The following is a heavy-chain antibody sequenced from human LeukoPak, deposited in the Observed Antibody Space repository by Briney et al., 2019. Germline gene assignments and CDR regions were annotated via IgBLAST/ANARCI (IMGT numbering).Heavy chain of an antibody. CDR2: IYYSGST. Sequence: SETLSLTCTVSGGSISSYYWSWIRQPPGKGLEWIGYIYYSGSTYYNPSLKSRVTISVDTSKNQFSLKLSSVTAAATAVYYCAIAVPAAAPLGYWGQGTLVTVSS. CDR1: GGSISSYY. V-gene: IGHV4-59*04. CDR3: AIAVPAAAPLGY. J-gene: IGHJ4*02. D-gene: IGHD2-2*01.